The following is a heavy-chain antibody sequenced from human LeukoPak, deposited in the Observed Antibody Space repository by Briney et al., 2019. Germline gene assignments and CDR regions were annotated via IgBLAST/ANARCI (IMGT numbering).Heavy chain of an antibody. V-gene: IGHV1-46*01. J-gene: IGHJ4*02. Sequence: ASVKVSGKASGYTCTSYYMHWMRQAPGQGPEWMGIINPRGGSTDYSHKFQDRLTMTSDTSTSTVYMELNSLRSEDTAVYFCARVGVTAATADYWGQGTLVTVSS. CDR2: INPRGGST. D-gene: IGHD6-25*01. CDR1: GYTCTSYY. CDR3: ARVGVTAATADY.